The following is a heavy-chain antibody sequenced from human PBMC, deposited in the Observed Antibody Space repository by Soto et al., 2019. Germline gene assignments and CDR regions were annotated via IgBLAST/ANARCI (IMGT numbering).Heavy chain of an antibody. V-gene: IGHV4-59*01. Sequence: PSETLSLTCAVYGGSFSGYYWSWIRQPPGKGLEWIGYIYYSGSTNYNPSLKSRVTISVDTSKNQFSLKLSSVTAADTAVYYCARDPHYYDSSGYYSRGFEAFDIWGQGTMVTVSS. D-gene: IGHD3-22*01. CDR3: ARDPHYYDSSGYYSRGFEAFDI. J-gene: IGHJ3*02. CDR1: GGSFSGYY. CDR2: IYYSGST.